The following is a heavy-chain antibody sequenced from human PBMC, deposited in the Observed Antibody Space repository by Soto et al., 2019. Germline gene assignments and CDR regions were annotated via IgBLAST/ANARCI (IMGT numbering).Heavy chain of an antibody. J-gene: IGHJ6*02. CDR2: IYPCDSDT. CDR1: GYTFTDYW. CDR3: ARQISNVRYYYYDMDV. Sequence: HGESLKISCKGPGYTFTDYWIGWVRQLPGKGLEWMGIIYPCDSDTRYSPSFQSDVTITVDKPTSTAYLQWNTLKASDTAMYYCARQISNVRYYYYDMDVWGQGNTVTVYS. V-gene: IGHV5-51*01. D-gene: IGHD4-4*01.